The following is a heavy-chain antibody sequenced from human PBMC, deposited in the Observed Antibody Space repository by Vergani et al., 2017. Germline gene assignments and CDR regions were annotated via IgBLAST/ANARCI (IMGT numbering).Heavy chain of an antibody. CDR3: ARTGEWMRSNNGPPDYVFALDV. CDR1: GFSFSNYT. V-gene: IGHV3-21*02. Sequence: EAQLVESGGGAVKPGGSLRLSCTASGFSFSNYTINWVRQAPGKGLEWVASIRSSSAYIDYVDSIKGRFTISRDNAKRSVFLQMNSLRAEDTAVYYCARTGEWMRSNNGPPDYVFALDVWGQGTTVIVSS. J-gene: IGHJ6*02. CDR2: IRSSSAYI. D-gene: IGHD3-10*01.